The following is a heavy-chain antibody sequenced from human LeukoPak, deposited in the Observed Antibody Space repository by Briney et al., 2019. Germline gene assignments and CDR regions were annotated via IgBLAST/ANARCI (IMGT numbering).Heavy chain of an antibody. Sequence: PGGSLRLSCAASGFTFSSYEMNWVRQAPGKGLEWVSYISSSVSTIYYADSVKGRFSISRHNAQNSLCLPLNSLRAEDTAVYYCAKFFRVDYDSSGYCLDYWGQGTLVTVSS. CDR2: ISSSVSTI. D-gene: IGHD3-22*01. CDR1: GFTFSSYE. V-gene: IGHV3-48*03. J-gene: IGHJ4*02. CDR3: AKFFRVDYDSSGYCLDY.